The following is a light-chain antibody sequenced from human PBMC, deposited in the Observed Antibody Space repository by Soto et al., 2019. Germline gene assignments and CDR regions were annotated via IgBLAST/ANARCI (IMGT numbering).Light chain of an antibody. CDR3: QQTYSTPWT. CDR2: DAS. Sequence: DIQMTQSPSSLSASVRDRVTITCRASQNIDSYLNWYQQRPGKAPKLLIHDASSLQSGVPSRFSGSGSGTDFALTINSLQPEDFATIYCQQTYSTPWTFGQGTKVDI. J-gene: IGKJ1*01. CDR1: QNIDSY. V-gene: IGKV1-39*01.